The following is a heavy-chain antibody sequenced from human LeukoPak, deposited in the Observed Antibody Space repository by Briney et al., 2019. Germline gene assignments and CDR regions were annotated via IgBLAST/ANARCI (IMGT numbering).Heavy chain of an antibody. J-gene: IGHJ3*02. CDR3: ARDGYTAMVTRGAFDI. CDR2: IRYDGNNK. Sequence: PGGSLRLSCAASGFTFRSYGMHWVRQAPGKGLEWVAFIRYDGNNKYHADSVKGRFTISRDNAKNSLYLQMNSLRAEDTAVYYCARDGYTAMVTRGAFDIWGQGTMVTVSS. CDR1: GFTFRSYG. D-gene: IGHD5-18*01. V-gene: IGHV3-30*02.